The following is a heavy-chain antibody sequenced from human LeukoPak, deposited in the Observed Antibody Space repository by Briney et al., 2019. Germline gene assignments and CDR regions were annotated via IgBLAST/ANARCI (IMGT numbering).Heavy chain of an antibody. CDR1: GGSISSYY. D-gene: IGHD5-12*01. Sequence: SETLSLTCTVSGGSISSYYWSWIRQPPGKGLEWIGYIYYGGSTKYNPSLKSRVTISVDTSKNQFSLKLSSVTAADTAMYYCARAPGSGYYNWFDPWGQGTLVTVSS. CDR3: ARAPGSGYYNWFDP. V-gene: IGHV4-59*01. CDR2: IYYGGST. J-gene: IGHJ5*02.